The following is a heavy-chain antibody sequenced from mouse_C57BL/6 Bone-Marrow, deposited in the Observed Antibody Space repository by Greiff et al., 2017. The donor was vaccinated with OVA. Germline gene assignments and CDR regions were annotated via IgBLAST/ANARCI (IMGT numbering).Heavy chain of an antibody. CDR1: GYTFTNYW. D-gene: IGHD1-1*01. CDR3: ARYGSRHYRHY. J-gene: IGHJ2*02. V-gene: IGHV1-59*01. CDR2: IAPSDSYI. Sequence: QVQLKQPGAELVRPGTSVKLSCKASGYTFTNYWMHWVKQRPGQGLEWIGVIAPSDSYINYNQKFKGRATLTVDTSSSTAYVHLGSLTSEDSAVYYCARYGSRHYRHYWGQGTSLTVSS.